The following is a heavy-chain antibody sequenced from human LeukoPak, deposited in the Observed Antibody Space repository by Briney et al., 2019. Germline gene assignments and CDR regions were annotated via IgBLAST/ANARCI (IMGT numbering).Heavy chain of an antibody. V-gene: IGHV4-38-2*01. CDR3: ARAKNPYYYYYMDF. Sequence: NPPETLSLTCAVSGYSISSGHYWVWIRQPPGKGLEYIGNIYHSGSSHYNPSLKSRVTISVDTSNNQFSLKLSSVTAADTAVYYCARAKNPYYYYYMDFWGRGTTVTVSS. CDR1: GYSISSGHY. CDR2: IYHSGSS. J-gene: IGHJ6*03.